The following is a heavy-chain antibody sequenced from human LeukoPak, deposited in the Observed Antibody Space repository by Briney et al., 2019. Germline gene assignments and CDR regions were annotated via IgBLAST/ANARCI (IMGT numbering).Heavy chain of an antibody. CDR3: ARYGGNLYWYFDL. Sequence: SETLSLTCAVYGGSFSGYYWSWIRQPPGKGLEWIGEINHSGSTNYNPFLKSRVTMSIDTSKNQFSLKLSSVTAADTAVYYCARYGGNLYWYFDLWGRGTLVTVSS. CDR1: GGSFSGYY. CDR2: INHSGST. J-gene: IGHJ2*01. V-gene: IGHV4-34*10. D-gene: IGHD4-23*01.